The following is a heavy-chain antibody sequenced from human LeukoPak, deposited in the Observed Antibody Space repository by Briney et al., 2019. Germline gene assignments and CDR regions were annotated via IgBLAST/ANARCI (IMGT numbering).Heavy chain of an antibody. CDR1: GGSISSSSYY. CDR3: ARHWVVGATFFDY. Sequence: SETLSLTCTVSGGSISSSSYYWGWIRQPPGKGLEWIGSIYYSGSTYCNPSLKSRVTISVDTSKNQFSLKLSSVTAADTAVYYCARHWVVGATFFDYWGQGTLVTVSS. CDR2: IYYSGST. V-gene: IGHV4-39*01. J-gene: IGHJ4*02. D-gene: IGHD1-26*01.